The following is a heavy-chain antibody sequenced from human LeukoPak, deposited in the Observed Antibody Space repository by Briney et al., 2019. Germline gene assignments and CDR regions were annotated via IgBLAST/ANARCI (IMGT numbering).Heavy chain of an antibody. J-gene: IGHJ4*02. V-gene: IGHV3-30*18. CDR1: GFTFSSYG. D-gene: IGHD3-22*01. CDR2: ISYDGSNK. Sequence: GRSLRLSCAASGFTFSSYGMHWVRQAPGKGLEWVAVISYDGSNKYYADSVKGRFTISRDNSKNTLYLQMNSLRAEDTAVCYCAKDPYYYDSSGYYFDYWGQGTLVTVSS. CDR3: AKDPYYYDSSGYYFDY.